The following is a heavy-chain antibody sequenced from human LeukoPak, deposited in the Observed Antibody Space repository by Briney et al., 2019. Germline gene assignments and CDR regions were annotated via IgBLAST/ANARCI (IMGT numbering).Heavy chain of an antibody. CDR3: ARGGRGCSGGTCYKY. D-gene: IGHD2-15*01. J-gene: IGHJ4*02. CDR1: GGSISSYS. V-gene: IGHV4-59*01. Sequence: SETLSLTCTVSGGSISSYSWSWIRQSPGKGLEWIGYIYYIGTTTYNPSLKSRVSMSVDTSKHQFSLKLSSLTAADTAVYYCARGGRGCSGGTCYKYWGQGILVTVSS. CDR2: IYYIGTT.